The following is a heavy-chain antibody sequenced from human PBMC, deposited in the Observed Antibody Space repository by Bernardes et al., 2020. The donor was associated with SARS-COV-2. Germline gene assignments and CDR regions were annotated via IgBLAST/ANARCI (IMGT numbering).Heavy chain of an antibody. D-gene: IGHD5-18*01. V-gene: IGHV2-70*01. CDR3: ARVLVDSTMVGTMDV. J-gene: IGHJ6*02. CDR2: INWDDDK. Sequence: SGPTLVKPTQTLTLTCTFSGFSLSTTGMCVSWIRQPPGKALEWLALINWDDDKYFSTSLKTRLTISEDTAKNQVVLTMTNMDPIDTATYYCARVLVDSTMVGTMDVWGQGTTVTVSS. CDR1: GFSLSTTGMC.